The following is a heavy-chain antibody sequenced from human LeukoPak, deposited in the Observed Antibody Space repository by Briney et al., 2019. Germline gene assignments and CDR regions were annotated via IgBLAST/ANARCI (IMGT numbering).Heavy chain of an antibody. Sequence: PGGSLGLSCAASGFTFDEYGMSWVRQAPGKGLEWVSGINWNGGSTGYGDSVKGRFTISRDNAKNSLYLQMNSLRAEDTALYYCARGVSRGYSYGGGYWGQGTQVTVSS. V-gene: IGHV3-20*04. J-gene: IGHJ4*02. CDR1: GFTFDEYG. CDR2: INWNGGST. D-gene: IGHD5-18*01. CDR3: ARGVSRGYSYGGGY.